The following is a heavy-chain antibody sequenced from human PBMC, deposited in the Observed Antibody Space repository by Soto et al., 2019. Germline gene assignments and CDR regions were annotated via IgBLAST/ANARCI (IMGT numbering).Heavy chain of an antibody. V-gene: IGHV3-7*02. CDR2: INQDGSEI. D-gene: IGHD3-3*01. J-gene: IGHJ3*02. CDR1: GFTFRNNW. CDR3: ARYDFCDALGHTDGFNI. Sequence: EVKLVESGGGLVQPGGSLRLSCVASGFTFRNNWMMWVRQAPGKGLAWVANINQDGSEIYYLDSVKGRFTNSRDDHKNSLSLPLNSLRAEYSGLYFCARYDFCDALGHTDGFNIWAQGTMVTVSS.